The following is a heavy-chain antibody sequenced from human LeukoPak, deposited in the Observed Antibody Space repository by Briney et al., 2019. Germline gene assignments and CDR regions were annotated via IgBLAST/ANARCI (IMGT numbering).Heavy chain of an antibody. CDR2: IIGSGEST. Sequence: GGSLRLSCAASGFTFSTYAMSWVRQAPGKGLEWLSTIIGSGESTYYADALKGRFTISRDNSKNTLYLQVNRLRAEDTGFYYCAKHLSTSSRYYFDSWGQGTLVTVSS. D-gene: IGHD6-13*01. CDR3: AKHLSTSSRYYFDS. V-gene: IGHV3-23*01. J-gene: IGHJ4*02. CDR1: GFTFSTYA.